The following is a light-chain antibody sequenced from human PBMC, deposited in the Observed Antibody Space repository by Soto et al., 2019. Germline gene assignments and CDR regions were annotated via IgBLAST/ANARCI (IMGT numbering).Light chain of an antibody. CDR1: QSVSSY. V-gene: IGKV3-11*01. CDR3: QQRSNWPPT. J-gene: IGKJ1*01. Sequence: EIVLTQSPATLSLSPGERATLSCRTSQSVSSYLAWYQQKPGQAPRLLIYDASNRATGIPARFSGSGSGTDFTLTICSLEPEDFAVYYCQQRSNWPPTFGQWTKVDIK. CDR2: DAS.